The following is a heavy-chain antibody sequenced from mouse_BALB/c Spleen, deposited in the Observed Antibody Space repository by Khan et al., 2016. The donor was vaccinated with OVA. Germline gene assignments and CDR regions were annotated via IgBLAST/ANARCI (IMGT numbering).Heavy chain of an antibody. J-gene: IGHJ2*01. CDR2: ISYSGVT. Sequence: EVKLLESGPGLVKPSQSLSLTCTVTGYSITSGYAWNWIRQFPGNKLEWMGYISYSGVTSYTPSLQNRISITRDTSKTQFFLQLNSVTTEDTATYYCARGNYYGYYFDYWGQGTTLTVSS. V-gene: IGHV3-2*02. CDR1: GYSITSGYA. CDR3: ARGNYYGYYFDY. D-gene: IGHD1-1*01.